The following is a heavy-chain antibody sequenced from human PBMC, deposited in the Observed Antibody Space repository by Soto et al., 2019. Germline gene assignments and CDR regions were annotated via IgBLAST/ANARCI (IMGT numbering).Heavy chain of an antibody. CDR3: AISIKGLYCSGGSCYSGYYFDY. CDR1: GYTFTSYY. D-gene: IGHD2-15*01. CDR2: ISPSGGST. Sequence: ASVKVSCKASGYTFTSYYMHWVRQAPGQGLEWMGIISPSGGSTSYAQKFQGRVTMTRDTSTSTVYMELSSLRSEDTAVYYCAISIKGLYCSGGSCYSGYYFDYWGQGTLVTVSS. J-gene: IGHJ4*02. V-gene: IGHV1-46*01.